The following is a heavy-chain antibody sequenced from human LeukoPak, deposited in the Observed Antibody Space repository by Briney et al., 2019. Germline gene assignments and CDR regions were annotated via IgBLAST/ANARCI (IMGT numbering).Heavy chain of an antibody. CDR1: GGSLSGYY. V-gene: IGHV4-34*01. CDR3: ARQWLVSPLFDY. CDR2: INHSGST. Sequence: PSETLSLTCAVYGGSLSGYYWSWIRQPPGKGLEWIGEINHSGSTNYNPSLKSRVTISVDTSKIQLSLKLSSMTAADTAVYYCARQWLVSPLFDYWGQGTLVTVSS. D-gene: IGHD6-19*01. J-gene: IGHJ4*02.